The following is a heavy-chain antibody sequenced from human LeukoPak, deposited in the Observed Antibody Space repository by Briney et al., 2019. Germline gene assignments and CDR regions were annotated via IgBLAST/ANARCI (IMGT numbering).Heavy chain of an antibody. D-gene: IGHD6-19*01. CDR2: IWYDGSNK. CDR1: GFIFSSYG. Sequence: GGSLRLSCAASGFIFSSYGMHWVRQAPGKGLECVAIIWYDGSNKYYADSVKGRFSISRDNSNNTLYLQMNSLRAEDTAVYYCARDGYSSGWYSVGAFDIWGQGTMVTVPS. CDR3: ARDGYSSGWYSVGAFDI. J-gene: IGHJ3*02. V-gene: IGHV3-33*01.